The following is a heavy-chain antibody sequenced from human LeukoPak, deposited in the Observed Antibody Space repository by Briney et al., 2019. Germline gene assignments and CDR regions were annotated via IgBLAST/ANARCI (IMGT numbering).Heavy chain of an antibody. D-gene: IGHD3-10*01. CDR1: GYTFTSYA. CDR3: ARDRSTIRGVAYFDY. V-gene: IGHV1-3*01. CDR2: INADKGDT. J-gene: IGHJ4*02. Sequence: ASVKVSCKASGYTFTSYAMHWVRQAPGQRLEWMGWINADKGDTKYSQNFQGRVTITRDTSATTAYMELSSLRSEDTAVYYCARDRSTIRGVAYFDYWGQGTLVTVSS.